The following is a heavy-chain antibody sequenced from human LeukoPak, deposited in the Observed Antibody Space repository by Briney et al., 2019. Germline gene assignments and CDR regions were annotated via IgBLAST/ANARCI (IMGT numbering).Heavy chain of an antibody. CDR3: ARRRYAGTWFDP. Sequence: ASVKVSCKASGYTFTGYYMHWVRQAPGQGLEWMGWINPNSGGTNYAQKFQGRVTMTRDTSISTAYMELSGLRSDDTAVYYCARRRYAGTWFDPWGQGTLVTVSS. CDR1: GYTFTGYY. D-gene: IGHD3-10*01. CDR2: INPNSGGT. J-gene: IGHJ5*02. V-gene: IGHV1-2*02.